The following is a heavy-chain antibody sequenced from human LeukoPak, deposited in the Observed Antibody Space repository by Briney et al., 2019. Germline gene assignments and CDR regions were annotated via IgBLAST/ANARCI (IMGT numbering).Heavy chain of an antibody. Sequence: ASVKVSCKASGYTFTSYAMHWVRQAPGQRLEWMGWINAGNGNTKYSQKFQGRVTITRDTSASTAYMELSSLRSEDTAVYYCARDGLPSYSSSWYDDYYYHYGMDVWGKGTTVTVSS. CDR1: GYTFTSYA. CDR2: INAGNGNT. V-gene: IGHV1-3*01. CDR3: ARDGLPSYSSSWYDDYYYHYGMDV. D-gene: IGHD6-13*01. J-gene: IGHJ6*04.